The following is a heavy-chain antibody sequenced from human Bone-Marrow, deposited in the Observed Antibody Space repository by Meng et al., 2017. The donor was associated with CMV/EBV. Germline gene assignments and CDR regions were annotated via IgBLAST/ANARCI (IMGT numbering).Heavy chain of an antibody. D-gene: IGHD2-21*01. V-gene: IGHV4-4*02. CDR2: IYHSGST. J-gene: IGHJ5*02. Sequence: SGGPISSSNWWSWVRQPPGKGLEWIGEIYHSGSTNYNPSLKSRVTISVDKSKNQFSLKLSSVTAADTAVYYCARVIVVVIASSWFDPWGQGTLVTVSS. CDR1: GGPISSSNW. CDR3: ARVIVVVIASSWFDP.